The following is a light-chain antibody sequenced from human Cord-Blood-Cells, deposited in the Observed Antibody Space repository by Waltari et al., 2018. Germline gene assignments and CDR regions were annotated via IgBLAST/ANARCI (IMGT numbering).Light chain of an antibody. CDR1: QSVSSSY. Sequence: VLTQAPGALYLLQGTRATFSCRASQSVSSSYLAWYQQKPGQAPRLLIYGVSSRATGIPDRFSGSGSGTDFTLTISRLEPEDFAVYYCQQYGSSQFTFGPGTKVDIK. V-gene: IGKV3-20*01. CDR3: QQYGSSQFT. J-gene: IGKJ3*01. CDR2: GVS.